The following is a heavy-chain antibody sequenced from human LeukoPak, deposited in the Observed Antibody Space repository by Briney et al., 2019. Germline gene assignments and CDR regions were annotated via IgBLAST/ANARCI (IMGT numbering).Heavy chain of an antibody. Sequence: PSETLSLTCTVSGGSISSSSHYWGWIRQPPGKGLEWIANIYYSGSTYYNPSLKSRVTISVDTSKNQFSLKLSSVTAADTAVYYCARVGSGDIVVVPAAAHFDYWGQGTLVTVSS. V-gene: IGHV4-39*01. CDR3: ARVGSGDIVVVPAAAHFDY. D-gene: IGHD2-2*01. CDR1: GGSISSSSHY. CDR2: IYYSGST. J-gene: IGHJ4*02.